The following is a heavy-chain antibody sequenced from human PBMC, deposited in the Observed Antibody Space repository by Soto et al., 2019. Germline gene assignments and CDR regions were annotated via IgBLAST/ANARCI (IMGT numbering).Heavy chain of an antibody. CDR3: ARVWGGAFDI. J-gene: IGHJ3*02. CDR1: CGSISSYH. D-gene: IGHD3-10*01. V-gene: IGHV4-59*01. CDR2: IYYSGST. Sequence: SETLSLTCTVSCGSISSYHCSWIRQPPGKGLEWIGNIYYSGSTNYNPSLKSRLTISIDTSKKQFSLKLSSVTAADTAVYYCARVWGGAFDIWGQGTMVTVSS.